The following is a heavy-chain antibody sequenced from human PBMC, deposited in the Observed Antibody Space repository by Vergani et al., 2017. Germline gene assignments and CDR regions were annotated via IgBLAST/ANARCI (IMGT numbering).Heavy chain of an antibody. D-gene: IGHD1-1*01. Sequence: LEESGGGSVKPGGSLRLSCAASGFKFSDHYMSWIRQAPGKGLEWVSHISPGASTVSYTDSVTGRFTVSRDNDNNSLTLEMTTLRVEDTADYYCAKNPGISTTRHYYAMDVWGQGTTVTVSS. CDR2: ISPGASTV. J-gene: IGHJ6*02. CDR1: GFKFSDHY. CDR3: AKNPGISTTRHYYAMDV. V-gene: IGHV3-11*04.